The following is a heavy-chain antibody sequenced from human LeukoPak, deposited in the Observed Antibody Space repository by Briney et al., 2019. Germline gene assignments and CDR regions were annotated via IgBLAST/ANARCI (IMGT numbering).Heavy chain of an antibody. CDR3: GRDIGAAIGH. V-gene: IGHV6-1*01. Sequence: SQTLSLTCAISGDSASSYSAGWNWIRQYPSRGIEWLGRTYYRSKWYNEYALPVRSRITISPDTSKDQVSLQLNSVTPDDTAFYYCGRDIGAAIGHWGQGTLVTVSS. CDR2: TYYRSKWYN. J-gene: IGHJ4*02. D-gene: IGHD6-13*01. CDR1: GDSASSYSAG.